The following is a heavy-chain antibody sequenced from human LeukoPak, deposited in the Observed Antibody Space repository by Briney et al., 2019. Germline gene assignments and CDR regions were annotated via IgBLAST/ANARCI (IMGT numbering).Heavy chain of an antibody. V-gene: IGHV3-23*01. J-gene: IGHJ3*02. D-gene: IGHD6-19*01. Sequence: GGSLRLSCAASGFTFSSYGMSWVRQAPGKGLEWVSGISSIDGSTYYADSVKGRFTVSRDNSKNTLYLQMNSLRAEDTAVYYCARDGGIAVAGDAFDIWGQGTMVTVSS. CDR3: ARDGGIAVAGDAFDI. CDR2: ISSIDGST. CDR1: GFTFSSYG.